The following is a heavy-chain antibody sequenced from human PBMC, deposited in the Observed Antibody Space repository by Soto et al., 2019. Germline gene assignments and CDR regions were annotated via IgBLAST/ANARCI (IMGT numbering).Heavy chain of an antibody. CDR3: VRGTSAAVPSTHVMFDY. J-gene: IGHJ4*02. CDR2: ISYDGSNK. V-gene: IGHV3-30-3*01. CDR1: GFTFSSYA. D-gene: IGHD6-13*01. Sequence: PGGSLRLSCAASGFTFSSYAMHWVRQAPGKGLEWVAVISYDGSNKYYADSVEGRFTISRDNAKNTLYLQMNSLSVEDTAVYYCVRGTSAAVPSTHVMFDYWGQGILVTVSS.